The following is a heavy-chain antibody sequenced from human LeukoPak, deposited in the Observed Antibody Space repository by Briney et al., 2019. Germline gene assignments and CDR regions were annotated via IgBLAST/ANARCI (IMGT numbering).Heavy chain of an antibody. CDR1: GFTFSDYY. J-gene: IGHJ4*02. CDR3: ARDRAYYYDSSGYYHFDH. D-gene: IGHD3-22*01. V-gene: IGHV3-11*01. CDR2: ISFSGSPT. Sequence: GGSLRLSCAASGFTFSDYYMSWIRQAPGKGLEWVSYISFSGSPTQYADSVKGRFTISRDNAKNSLYLQMNSLRDEDTAVYYCARDRAYYYDSSGYYHFDHWGQGTLVTVSS.